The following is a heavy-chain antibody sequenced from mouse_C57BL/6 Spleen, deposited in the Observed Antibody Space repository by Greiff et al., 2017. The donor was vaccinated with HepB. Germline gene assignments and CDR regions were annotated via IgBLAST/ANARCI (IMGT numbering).Heavy chain of an antibody. D-gene: IGHD1-1*01. V-gene: IGHV1-76*01. CDR1: GYTFTDYY. CDR2: IYPGSGNT. J-gene: IGHJ2*01. CDR3: ARWSDGRSYYFDY. Sequence: VQLQQSGAELVRPGASVKLSCKASGYTFTDYYINWVKQRPGQGLEWIARIYPGSGNTYYNEKFKGKATLTAEKSSSTAYMQLSSLTSEDSAVYFCARWSDGRSYYFDYWGQGTTLTVSS.